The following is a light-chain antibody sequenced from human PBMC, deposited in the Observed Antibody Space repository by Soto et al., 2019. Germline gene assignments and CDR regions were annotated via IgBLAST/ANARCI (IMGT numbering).Light chain of an antibody. Sequence: EIVMTQSPATLSVSPGERATLSCWASQSVSSNLAWYQQKSGQAPRLLMYGASTRATGIPARFSGSGSGTEFTLTISSLQSEDFAVYYFQQYDNWPRTVGQGTKV. CDR2: GAS. J-gene: IGKJ1*01. CDR3: QQYDNWPRT. V-gene: IGKV3-15*01. CDR1: QSVSSN.